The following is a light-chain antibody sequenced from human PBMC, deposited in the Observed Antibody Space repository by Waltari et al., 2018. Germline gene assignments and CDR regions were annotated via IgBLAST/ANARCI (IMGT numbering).Light chain of an antibody. J-gene: IGLJ3*02. CDR3: CSFVAGSSWV. CDR1: TSDVGSYNL. V-gene: IGLV2-23*02. Sequence: QSALTQPASVSGSPGQSITISCPGSTSDVGSYNLVSWYQFHPGKAPQLMIYEVTKRPSGISTRFSGSKSGNTASLTISGLRAEDEAEYFCCSFVAGSSWVFGGGTK. CDR2: EVT.